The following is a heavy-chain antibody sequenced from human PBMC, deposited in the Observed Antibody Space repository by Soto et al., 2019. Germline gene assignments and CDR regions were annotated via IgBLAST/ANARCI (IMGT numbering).Heavy chain of an antibody. CDR2: IYSGGST. J-gene: IGHJ6*03. D-gene: IGHD6-19*01. V-gene: IGHV3-66*01. CDR3: ARDGWEEFYMDV. Sequence: EVQLVESGGGLVQPGGSLRLSCAASGFTVSSNYMSWVRQAPGKGLEWVSVIYSGGSTYYADSVKGRFTISRDNSKNTLYLHMNSLRAEDTAAYYCARDGWEEFYMDVWGKGTTVTVSS. CDR1: GFTVSSNY.